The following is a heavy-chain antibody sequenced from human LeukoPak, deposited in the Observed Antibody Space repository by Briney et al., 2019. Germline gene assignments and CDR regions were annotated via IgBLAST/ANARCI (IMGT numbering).Heavy chain of an antibody. CDR1: ADSFSSHY. Sequence: SETLSLTCAVSADSFSSHYWTWIRQPPGKGLEWIGYISYIGSTNCNPSLKSRVTISIDTSKNQFSLKLSSVTAADTAVYYCARDLVTVTKGFDIWGQGTMVSVSS. D-gene: IGHD4-17*01. V-gene: IGHV4-59*11. CDR2: ISYIGST. CDR3: ARDLVTVTKGFDI. J-gene: IGHJ3*02.